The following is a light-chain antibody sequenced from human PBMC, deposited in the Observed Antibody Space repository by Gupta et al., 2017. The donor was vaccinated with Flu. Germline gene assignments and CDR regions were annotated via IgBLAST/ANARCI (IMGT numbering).Light chain of an antibody. CDR1: QSLVHSNGNTY. Sequence: GTLGQPASISCRSSQSLVHSNGNTYWRWLQQRPGQPPRLLIYKISKRFSGVPDKGSGRGAGTDFTRKIRRVEAEDGGVYYCMQATKFPQTFGQGTKVEIK. CDR3: MQATKFPQT. J-gene: IGKJ1*01. V-gene: IGKV2-24*01. CDR2: KIS.